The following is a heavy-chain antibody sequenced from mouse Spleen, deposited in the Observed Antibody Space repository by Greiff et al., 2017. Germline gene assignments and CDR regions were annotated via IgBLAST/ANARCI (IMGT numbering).Heavy chain of an antibody. CDR1: GFTFSSYG. D-gene: IGHD1-1*01. Sequence: EVKLVESGGDLVKPGGSLKLSCAASGFTFSSYGMSWVRQTPDKRLEWVATISSGGSYTYYPDSVKGRFTISRDNAKNTLYLQMSSLKSEDTAMYYCARPRITTVVATKDWYFDVWGTGTTVTVSS. CDR2: ISSGGSYT. J-gene: IGHJ1*03. CDR3: ARPRITTVVATKDWYFDV. V-gene: IGHV5-6*01.